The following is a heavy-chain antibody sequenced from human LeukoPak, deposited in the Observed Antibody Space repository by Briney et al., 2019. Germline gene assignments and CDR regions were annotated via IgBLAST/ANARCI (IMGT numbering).Heavy chain of an antibody. J-gene: IGHJ4*02. V-gene: IGHV1-18*01. CDR1: GYTFTSYG. Sequence: ASVKVSCKASGYTFTSYGISWVRQAPGQGLEWMGWISAYNGNTNYAQKLQGRVTMTTDTSTSTAYMELRSLRSDDTAVYYCARDTDYDSSGYYLFDYWGQGTLVTVSS. D-gene: IGHD3-22*01. CDR2: ISAYNGNT. CDR3: ARDTDYDSSGYYLFDY.